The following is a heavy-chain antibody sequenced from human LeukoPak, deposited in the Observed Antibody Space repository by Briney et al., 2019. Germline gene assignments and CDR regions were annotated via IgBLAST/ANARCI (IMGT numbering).Heavy chain of an antibody. V-gene: IGHV3-74*01. CDR3: ARVDWSVVPAAITPLYFDY. Sequence: GGSLRLSCAASGFTFSSYWMHWVRQAPGKGLVWVSRINSDGSSTSYADSVKGRFTISRDNAKNTLYLQMNSLRAEDTAVYYCARVDWSVVPAAITPLYFDYWGQGTLVTVSS. CDR2: INSDGSST. D-gene: IGHD2-2*02. J-gene: IGHJ4*02. CDR1: GFTFSSYW.